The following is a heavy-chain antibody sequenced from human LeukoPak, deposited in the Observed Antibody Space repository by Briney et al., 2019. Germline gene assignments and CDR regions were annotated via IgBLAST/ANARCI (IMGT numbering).Heavy chain of an antibody. Sequence: ASVKVSCKASGYTFTGYYMHWVRQAPGQGLEWMGWINPNSGGTNYAQKFQGWVTMTRDTSISTAYMELSRLRSDDTAVYYCARGPAAYCSSTSCYVSDYWGQGTLVTVSS. CDR1: GYTFTGYY. CDR3: ARGPAAYCSSTSCYVSDY. J-gene: IGHJ4*02. V-gene: IGHV1-2*04. CDR2: INPNSGGT. D-gene: IGHD2-2*01.